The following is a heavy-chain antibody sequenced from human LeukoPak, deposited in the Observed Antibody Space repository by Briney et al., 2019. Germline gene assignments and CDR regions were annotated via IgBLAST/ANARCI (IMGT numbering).Heavy chain of an antibody. CDR1: GGSISSGSYY. D-gene: IGHD3-3*01. J-gene: IGHJ4*02. CDR3: ATSYDFWSGYFFDY. CDR2: IYPSGST. Sequence: PSETLSLTCTVSGGSISSGSYYWSWIRQPAGKGLEWIGRIYPSGSTNCNPSLKSRVTISVDTSKNQFPLKLSSVTAADTAVYYCATSYDFWSGYFFDYWGQGTLVTVSS. V-gene: IGHV4-61*02.